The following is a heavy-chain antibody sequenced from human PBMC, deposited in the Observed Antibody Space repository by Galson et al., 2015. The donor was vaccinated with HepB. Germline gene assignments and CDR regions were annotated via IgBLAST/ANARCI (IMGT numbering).Heavy chain of an antibody. J-gene: IGHJ3*02. CDR3: ARPRIDGYYDSSGYYSEVIGAFDI. CDR1: GYSFTSYW. CDR2: IYPGDSDT. Sequence: QSGAEVKKPGESLKISCKGSGYSFTSYWIGWVRQMPGKGLEWMGIIYPGDSDTRYSPSFQGQVTISADKSISTAYLQWSSLKASDTAMYYCARPRIDGYYDSSGYYSEVIGAFDIWGQGTMVTVSS. V-gene: IGHV5-51*01. D-gene: IGHD3-22*01.